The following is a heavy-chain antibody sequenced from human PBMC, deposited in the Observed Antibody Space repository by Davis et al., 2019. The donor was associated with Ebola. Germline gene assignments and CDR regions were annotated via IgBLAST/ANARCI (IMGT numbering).Heavy chain of an antibody. CDR2: INPKSGGT. J-gene: IGHJ4*02. Sequence: AASVKVSCKASGYTFTSYYVHWVRQAPGQGLEWMGRINPKSGGTNYAPKFKGRVTMTRDTSISAVYMELTRLRSDDTAMYYCARDGSASWPNLDFWGQGTLVTVTS. CDR3: ARDGSASWPNLDF. CDR1: GYTFTSYY. D-gene: IGHD2-2*01. V-gene: IGHV1-2*06.